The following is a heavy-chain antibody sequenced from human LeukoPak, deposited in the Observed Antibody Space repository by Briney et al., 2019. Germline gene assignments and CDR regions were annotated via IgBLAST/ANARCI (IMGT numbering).Heavy chain of an antibody. J-gene: IGHJ4*02. Sequence: SVKVSCKASGGTFSSYAISWVRQAPGQGLEWMGRIIPILGIANYAQKFQGRVTITADKSTSTAYMELSSLRSEDTAVYYCARETITMVRGVTPLGDYWGQGTLVTVSS. D-gene: IGHD3-10*01. V-gene: IGHV1-69*04. CDR2: IIPILGIA. CDR1: GGTFSSYA. CDR3: ARETITMVRGVTPLGDY.